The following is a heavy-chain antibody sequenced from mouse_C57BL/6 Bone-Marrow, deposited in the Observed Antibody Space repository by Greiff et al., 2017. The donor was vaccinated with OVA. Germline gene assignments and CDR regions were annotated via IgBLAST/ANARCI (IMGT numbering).Heavy chain of an antibody. CDR2: SRNKANDYTT. V-gene: IGHV7-1*01. Sequence: EVKLVESGGGLVQSGRSLRLSCATSGFTFSDFYMEWVRQAPGKGLEWIAASRNKANDYTTEYSASVKGRFIVSRDTSQSILYLQMNALRAEDTAIYYCARDLYGSSMDYWGQGTSVTVSS. CDR3: ARDLYGSSMDY. J-gene: IGHJ4*01. D-gene: IGHD1-1*01. CDR1: GFTFSDFY.